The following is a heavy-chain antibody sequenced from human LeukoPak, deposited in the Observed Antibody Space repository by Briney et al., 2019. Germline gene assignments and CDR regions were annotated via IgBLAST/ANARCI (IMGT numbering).Heavy chain of an antibody. Sequence: SETLSLTCTVSGGSISSSSYYWGWIRQPPGKGLEWIGSIYYSGNAYYNPSLKSRVTMSVDTSNNQFSLKLNSVSAADTAVYYCARGGGGWYDRSDGDYFDSWGQGTLVTVSS. CDR3: ARGGGGWYDRSDGDYFDS. CDR2: IYYSGNA. CDR1: GGSISSSSYY. V-gene: IGHV4-39*07. J-gene: IGHJ4*02. D-gene: IGHD6-19*01.